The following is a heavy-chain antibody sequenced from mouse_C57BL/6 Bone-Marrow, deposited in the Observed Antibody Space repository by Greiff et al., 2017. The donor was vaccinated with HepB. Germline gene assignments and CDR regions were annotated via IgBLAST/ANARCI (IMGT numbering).Heavy chain of an antibody. V-gene: IGHV14-2*01. J-gene: IGHJ3*01. CDR2: IDPEVGET. Sequence: EVQLQQSGAELVKPGASVKLSCTASGFNIKDYYMHWVKQRTEQGLEWIGRIDPEVGETKYAPKFQGKATITADTSSNTAYLQLSSLTSEDTAVYYCARENWDPAWFAYWGQGTLVTVSA. CDR3: ARENWDPAWFAY. CDR1: GFNIKDYY. D-gene: IGHD4-1*01.